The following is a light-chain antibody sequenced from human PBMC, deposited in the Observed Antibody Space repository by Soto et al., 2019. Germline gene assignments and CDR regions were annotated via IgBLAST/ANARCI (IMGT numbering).Light chain of an antibody. CDR3: QQYNSYPIT. CDR1: QSVNNY. V-gene: IGKV3-11*01. J-gene: IGKJ5*01. Sequence: EIVLTQSPATLSLSPGERATLSCRASQSVNNYLAWYQQRPGQAPRLLIYDASYRATGIPARFSGSGSGTDFTLTINSLQPDDFATYYCQQYNSYPITFGQGTRLEIK. CDR2: DAS.